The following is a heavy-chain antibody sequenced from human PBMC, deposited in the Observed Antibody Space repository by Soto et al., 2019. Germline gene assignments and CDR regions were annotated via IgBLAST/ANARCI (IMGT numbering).Heavy chain of an antibody. V-gene: IGHV1-69*01. D-gene: IGHD5-18*01. CDR2: IIPIFGTA. CDR3: ARERRDTAMVVGFDY. J-gene: IGHJ4*02. Sequence: QVPLVQSGAEVKKPGSSVKVSCKASGGTFSSYAISWVRQAPGQGLEWMGGIIPIFGTANYAQKFQGRVTITADESTSTAYMELSSLRSEDTAVYYCARERRDTAMVVGFDYWGQGTLVTVSS. CDR1: GGTFSSYA.